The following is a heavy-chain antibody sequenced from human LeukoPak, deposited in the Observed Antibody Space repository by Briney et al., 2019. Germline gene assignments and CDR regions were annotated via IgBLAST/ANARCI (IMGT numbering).Heavy chain of an antibody. V-gene: IGHV3-11*04. J-gene: IGHJ4*02. Sequence: PGGSLRLSCAASGFTFSDYYMSWIRQAPGKGLEWVSYISSSSGTIYYSDSVKGRFTISRDNAKNSLYLQMSSLRAEDTAVYYCARDKRPPLIGIYDYWGQGALVTVSS. CDR2: ISSSSGTI. D-gene: IGHD3-3*02. CDR1: GFTFSDYY. CDR3: ARDKRPPLIGIYDY.